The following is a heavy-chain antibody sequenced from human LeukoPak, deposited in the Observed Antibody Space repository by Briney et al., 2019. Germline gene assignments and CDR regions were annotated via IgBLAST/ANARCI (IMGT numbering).Heavy chain of an antibody. D-gene: IGHD3-10*01. V-gene: IGHV3-23*01. CDR2: ISDSFST. CDR1: GFTFNSYA. Sequence: GGSLRLSCAASGFTFNSYAMSWVRQPPGKGLEWVSKISDSFSTYYADSVRGRFTISRDNSKDTLYLQMNSLRAEDTAVYYCAKDAGYGSGSYEYWYFDLWGRGTLVTVSS. CDR3: AKDAGYGSGSYEYWYFDL. J-gene: IGHJ2*01.